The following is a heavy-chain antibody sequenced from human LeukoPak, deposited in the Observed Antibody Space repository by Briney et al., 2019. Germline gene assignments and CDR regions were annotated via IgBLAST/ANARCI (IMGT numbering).Heavy chain of an antibody. D-gene: IGHD3-9*01. Sequence: GGSLRLSCAASGFTFSSYAMSWVRQAPGKGLEWISSITGGGGSTYYAASVKGRFTISRDNSKNTLYLQMNSLRAEDTAVYYCAQDRDDWYKDYWGQGTLVTVSS. J-gene: IGHJ4*02. CDR2: ITGGGGST. V-gene: IGHV3-23*01. CDR3: AQDRDDWYKDY. CDR1: GFTFSSYA.